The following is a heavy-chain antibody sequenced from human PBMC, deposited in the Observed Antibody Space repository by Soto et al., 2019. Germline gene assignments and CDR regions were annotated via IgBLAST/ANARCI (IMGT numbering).Heavy chain of an antibody. D-gene: IGHD6-13*01. V-gene: IGHV3-30*18. CDR3: AKDRQQDLVHYFDC. CDR2: ISYDGSNK. J-gene: IGHJ4*02. Sequence: VQLVESGGGVSQPGRSLGLSCAASGFTFSAYGMHWVRQAPGKGLEWVAIISYDGSNKYYADSVKGRFTISRDNSKNTLYLQMNSLRPEDTAVYYCAKDRQQDLVHYFDCWGQGSLVTVSS. CDR1: GFTFSAYG.